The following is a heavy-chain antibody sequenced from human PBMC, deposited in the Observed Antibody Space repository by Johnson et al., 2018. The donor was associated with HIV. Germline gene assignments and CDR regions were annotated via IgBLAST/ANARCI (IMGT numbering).Heavy chain of an antibody. CDR3: AKSTQASIRRESGPYGAFHI. CDR1: GFTVSSNY. D-gene: IGHD3-10*01. V-gene: IGHV3-30*18. CDR2: ISYDGCNK. Sequence: QVQLVESGGGLIQPGGSLRLSCAASGFTVSSNYMSWVRQAPGKGLEWVAVISYDGCNKYYADSVKGRFTISRDNSKNTLYLQINSLRAEDTGVYYCAKSTQASIRRESGPYGAFHIWGQGTTFTVSS. J-gene: IGHJ3*02.